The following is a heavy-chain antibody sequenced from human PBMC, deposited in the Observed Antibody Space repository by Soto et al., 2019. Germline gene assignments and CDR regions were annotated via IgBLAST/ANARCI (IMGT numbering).Heavy chain of an antibody. V-gene: IGHV3-11*01. Sequence: QVQLVESGGGLVKPGGSLRLSCAASGFTFSDYYMSWIRQAPGKGLEWVSYISSSGSTIYYADSVKRRFTISRDNAKNSLYLRMNSLRAEDTVVYYCARDWVAAYYGDDKGSAFDIWGQGTMVTVSS. J-gene: IGHJ3*02. CDR3: ARDWVAAYYGDDKGSAFDI. CDR2: ISSSGSTI. CDR1: GFTFSDYY. D-gene: IGHD3-3*01.